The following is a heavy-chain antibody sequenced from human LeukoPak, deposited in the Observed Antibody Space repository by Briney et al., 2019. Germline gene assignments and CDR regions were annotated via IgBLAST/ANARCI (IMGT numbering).Heavy chain of an antibody. D-gene: IGHD3-22*01. CDR3: ARTYYDSSGYYPY. CDR1: GYTFTGYY. J-gene: IGHJ4*02. Sequence: SVKVSCKASGYTFTGYYIHWVRQAPGQGLEWMGGIIPIFGTANYAQKFQGRVTITADESTSTAYMELSSLRSEDTAVYYCARTYYDSSGYYPYWGQGTLVTVSS. V-gene: IGHV1-69*13. CDR2: IIPIFGTA.